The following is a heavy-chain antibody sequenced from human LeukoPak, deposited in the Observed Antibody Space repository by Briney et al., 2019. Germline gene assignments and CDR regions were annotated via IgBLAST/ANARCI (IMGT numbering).Heavy chain of an antibody. CDR3: TREGGYGDYEFDY. Sequence: SETLSLTCTVSGGSVSSSTYYWGWIRQPPGKGLEWIGSINYSGTTHYNPSLKSRGTISVDTSKNQFSLKLRSVTAADTAVYYCTREGGYGDYEFDYWGQGPRSPSPQ. J-gene: IGHJ4*02. CDR1: GGSVSSSTYY. V-gene: IGHV4-39*07. CDR2: INYSGTT. D-gene: IGHD4-17*01.